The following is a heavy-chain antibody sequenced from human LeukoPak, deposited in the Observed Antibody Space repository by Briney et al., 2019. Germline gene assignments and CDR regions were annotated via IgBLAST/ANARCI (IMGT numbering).Heavy chain of an antibody. Sequence: GGSLRLSCAASGFTFSSYNMNWVRQAPGKGLEWVSSISYSSRARYYADSVKGRFTISRDNVKNSLYLQMDSLRAEDTAVYYCAKDQGLYFDYWGQGTLVTVSS. CDR1: GFTFSSYN. CDR2: ISYSSRAR. V-gene: IGHV3-48*01. J-gene: IGHJ4*02. CDR3: AKDQGLYFDY.